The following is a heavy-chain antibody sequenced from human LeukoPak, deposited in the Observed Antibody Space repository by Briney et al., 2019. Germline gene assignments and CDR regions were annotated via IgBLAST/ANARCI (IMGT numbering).Heavy chain of an antibody. CDR3: ARDLVWAFDI. Sequence: ASVKVSCKASGYTFTNNYMHWVRQAPGQGLEWMGIINPSGGSTSYAQKFQGRVTMTRNRSTSTVYMELSSLRSEDTAVYYCARDLVWAFDIWGPGTLVTVSS. CDR2: INPSGGST. D-gene: IGHD6-13*01. V-gene: IGHV1-46*01. J-gene: IGHJ3*02. CDR1: GYTFTNNY.